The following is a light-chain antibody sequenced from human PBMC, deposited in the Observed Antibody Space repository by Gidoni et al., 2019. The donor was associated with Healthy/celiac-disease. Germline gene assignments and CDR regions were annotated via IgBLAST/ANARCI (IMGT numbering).Light chain of an antibody. J-gene: IGLJ2*01. CDR1: SSNIGAGYD. CDR2: GNS. CDR3: QSYDSSLSGSRA. V-gene: IGLV1-40*01. Sequence: QSVLTQPPSVSGAPGQRVTISCTGSSSNIGAGYDVHWYQQLPGTAPKLLISGNSNRPSGVPDRFSGSKSGTSASLAITGLQAEDEADYYCQSYDSSLSGSRAFGGGTKLTVL.